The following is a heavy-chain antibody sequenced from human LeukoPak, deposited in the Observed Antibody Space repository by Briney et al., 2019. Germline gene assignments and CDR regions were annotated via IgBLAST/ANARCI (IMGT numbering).Heavy chain of an antibody. CDR3: ARDKGYYDSSGYYY. CDR1: GFTVSSNY. J-gene: IGHJ4*02. CDR2: IYSGGST. D-gene: IGHD3-22*01. Sequence: GGSLRLSCAASGFTVSSNYMSWVRQAPGKGLEWVSVIYSGGSTYYADSVKGRFTISRHNSKNTLYLRMNSLRAEDTAVYYCARDKGYYDSSGYYYWGQGTLVTVSS. V-gene: IGHV3-53*04.